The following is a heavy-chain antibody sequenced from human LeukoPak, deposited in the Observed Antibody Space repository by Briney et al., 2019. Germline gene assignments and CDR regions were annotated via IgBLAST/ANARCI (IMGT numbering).Heavy chain of an antibody. Sequence: SETLSLTCTVSGGSITNYYWSWVRQPPGQGLEWIAYIYHTGSTNYNPSLKSRVTISIDTSKNQFSLNLSSVTAADAAIYYCARGPTRYYFDYWGQGTLVTVSS. CDR1: GGSITNYY. CDR3: ARGPTRYYFDY. CDR2: IYHTGST. V-gene: IGHV4-59*01. J-gene: IGHJ4*02.